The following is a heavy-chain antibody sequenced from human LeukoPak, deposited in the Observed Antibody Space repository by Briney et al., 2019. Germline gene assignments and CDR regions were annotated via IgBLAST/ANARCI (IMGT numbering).Heavy chain of an antibody. CDR1: GDSISNSNYY. V-gene: IGHV4-39*07. CDR2: IYFSGST. J-gene: IGHJ4*02. CDR3: TRGAGWLIDY. Sequence: SETLPLTCTVSGDSISNSNYYWGWIRQPPGKGLEWIGSIYFSGSTYYNPSLKSRVTISVDTSKNQFSLKLNSVTTADTAVYYCTRGAGWLIDYWGQGILVTVSS. D-gene: IGHD3-16*01.